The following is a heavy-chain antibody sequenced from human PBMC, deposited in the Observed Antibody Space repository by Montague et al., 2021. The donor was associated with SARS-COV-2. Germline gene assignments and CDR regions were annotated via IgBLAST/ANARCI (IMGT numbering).Heavy chain of an antibody. Sequence: SETLSLTCAVYGGSLSGYYWSWIRRPPGEGLEWIAEIRHSGSTSYNPSLKSRVTISVDTSKNQFSLKLSSATAADTAVYYCARVPYRLLFVPRYYGMDVWGQGTTVTVSS. V-gene: IGHV4-34*01. CDR2: IRHSGST. CDR1: GGSLSGYY. CDR3: ARVPYRLLFVPRYYGMDV. D-gene: IGHD2-2*01. J-gene: IGHJ6*02.